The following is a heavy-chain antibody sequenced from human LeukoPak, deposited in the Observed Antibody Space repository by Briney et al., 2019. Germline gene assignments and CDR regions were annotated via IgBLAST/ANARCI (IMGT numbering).Heavy chain of an antibody. Sequence: GRSLRLSCAASGFTFDDYAMHWVRQAPGKGLEWVSGISWNSGSIGYADSVKGRFTISRDNAKNSLYLQMNSLRAEDTALYYCAKDAAPYYYDSSGYLHWGQGTLVTVS. CDR3: AKDAAPYYYDSSGYLH. CDR1: GFTFDDYA. V-gene: IGHV3-9*01. D-gene: IGHD3-22*01. J-gene: IGHJ4*02. CDR2: ISWNSGSI.